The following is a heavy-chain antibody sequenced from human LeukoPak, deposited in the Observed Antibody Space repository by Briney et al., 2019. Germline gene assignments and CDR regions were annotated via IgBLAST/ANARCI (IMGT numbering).Heavy chain of an antibody. D-gene: IGHD6-6*01. CDR1: GFTFSGST. CDR3: TRPSSSSYYYYYMDV. J-gene: IGHJ6*03. CDR2: IRSKANSYAT. V-gene: IGHV3-73*01. Sequence: PGGSLRLSCAASGFTFSGSTMHWVRQASGKGLEWVGRIRSKANSYATAYAASVKGRFTISRDDSKNTAYLQMNSLKTEDTAVYYCTRPSSSSYYYYYMDVWGKGTTVTVSS.